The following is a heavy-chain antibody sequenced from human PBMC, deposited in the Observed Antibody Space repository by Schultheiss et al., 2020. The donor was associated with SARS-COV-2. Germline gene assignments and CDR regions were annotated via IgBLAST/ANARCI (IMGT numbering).Heavy chain of an antibody. J-gene: IGHJ2*01. CDR1: GGSISSYY. V-gene: IGHV4-4*07. D-gene: IGHD3-22*01. CDR2: IYTSGST. Sequence: SETLSLTCTVSGGSISSYYWSWIRQPAGKGLEWIGRIYTSGSTNYNPSLKSRVTMSVDTSKNQFSLKLSSVTAADTAVYYCARRGITMIGEISYWYFDLWGRGTLVTVSS. CDR3: ARRGITMIGEISYWYFDL.